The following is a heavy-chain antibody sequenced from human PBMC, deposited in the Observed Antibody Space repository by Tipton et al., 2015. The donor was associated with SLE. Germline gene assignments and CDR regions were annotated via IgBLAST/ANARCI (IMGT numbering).Heavy chain of an antibody. V-gene: IGHV3-23*01. CDR1: GFTFSSYA. Sequence: SLRLSCAASGFTFSSYAMSWVRQAPGKGLEWVSAISGSGGSTYYADSVKGRFTISRDNAKNSLYLQMNSLRAEDTAVYYCARVASSGYSPCYYMDVLGKGTTVTVSS. D-gene: IGHD3-22*01. J-gene: IGHJ6*03. CDR3: ARVASSGYSPCYYMDV. CDR2: ISGSGGST.